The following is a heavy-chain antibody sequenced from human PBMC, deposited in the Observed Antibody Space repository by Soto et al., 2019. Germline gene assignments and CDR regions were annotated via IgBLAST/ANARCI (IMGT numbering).Heavy chain of an antibody. CDR1: GFTFSSYA. CDR2: ISGSGGTT. V-gene: IGHV3-23*01. CDR3: AKTDGYPYYFDY. J-gene: IGHJ4*02. Sequence: PGGSLRLSCAASGFTFSSYAISWVRQAPGKGLEWVSVISGSGGTTYYADSVKGRFTISRDNSKNTLSLQMNSLRAEDTAVYYCAKTDGYPYYFDYWGQGTLVTVSS. D-gene: IGHD6-25*01.